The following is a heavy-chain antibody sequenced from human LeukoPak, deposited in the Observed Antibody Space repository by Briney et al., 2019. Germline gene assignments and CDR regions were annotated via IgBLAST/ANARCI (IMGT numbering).Heavy chain of an antibody. Sequence: PSETLSLTCTVSGGSISSYYWSWIRQPPGKGLEWIGYVYYSGSTNYNPSLKSRVTISVDTSKNQFSLKLSSVTAADTAVYYCARDPAQLVGTNAFDIWGQGTMVTVSS. CDR3: ARDPAQLVGTNAFDI. V-gene: IGHV4-59*12. D-gene: IGHD1-26*01. CDR1: GGSISSYY. CDR2: VYYSGST. J-gene: IGHJ3*02.